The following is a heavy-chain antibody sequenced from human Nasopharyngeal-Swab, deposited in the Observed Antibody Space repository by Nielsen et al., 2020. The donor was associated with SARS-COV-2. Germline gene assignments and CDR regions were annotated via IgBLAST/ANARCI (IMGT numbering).Heavy chain of an antibody. CDR3: ARGAHSRYSSGWYDGWYFDL. D-gene: IGHD6-19*01. J-gene: IGHJ2*01. Sequence: GESLKISCAASGFTFSSYEMNWVRQAPGKGLEWVSYISSSGSTIYYADSVKGRFTISRDNAENSLYLQMNSLRAEDTAVYYCARGAHSRYSSGWYDGWYFDLWGRGTLVTVSS. V-gene: IGHV3-48*03. CDR2: ISSSGSTI. CDR1: GFTFSSYE.